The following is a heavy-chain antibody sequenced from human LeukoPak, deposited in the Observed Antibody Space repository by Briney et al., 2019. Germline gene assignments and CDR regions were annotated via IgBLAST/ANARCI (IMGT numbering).Heavy chain of an antibody. Sequence: GGSLRLSCASSGFTFSSYAMSWVRQAPGKGLEWVSAISGSGGSTYYADSVKGRFTISRDNSKNTLYLQMNSLRAEDTAVYYCAKAHITMVRGVISQPGYYFDYWGQGTLVTVSS. CDR2: ISGSGGST. CDR3: AKAHITMVRGVISQPGYYFDY. D-gene: IGHD3-10*01. J-gene: IGHJ4*02. CDR1: GFTFSSYA. V-gene: IGHV3-23*01.